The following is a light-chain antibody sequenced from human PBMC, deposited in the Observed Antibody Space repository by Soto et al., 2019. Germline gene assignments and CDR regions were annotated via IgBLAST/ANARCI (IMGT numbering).Light chain of an antibody. CDR1: QDISNY. Sequence: DIQMTQSPSSLSASVGDRVTITCQASQDISNYLNWYQQKPGKAPKLLIYDASSLESGVPSRFSGSGSGTELTLTISSLQPDDFATYYCQQYNSYGTFGQGTKVDIK. V-gene: IGKV1-5*01. CDR3: QQYNSYGT. CDR2: DAS. J-gene: IGKJ1*01.